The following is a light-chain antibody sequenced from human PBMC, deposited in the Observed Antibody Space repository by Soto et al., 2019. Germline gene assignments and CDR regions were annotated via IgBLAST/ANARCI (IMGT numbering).Light chain of an antibody. Sequence: EIVLTQSPGTLSLAPGDTATLSCTAGQYITGSYLAWYQQKHGQAPRLLIYGAFNRATGIPDRFHGGGSGTDLTLTISRLEPEDFAVYDCQQHGSSPETFGQGTKVDIK. J-gene: IGKJ1*01. CDR2: GAF. CDR1: QYITGSY. CDR3: QQHGSSPET. V-gene: IGKV3-20*01.